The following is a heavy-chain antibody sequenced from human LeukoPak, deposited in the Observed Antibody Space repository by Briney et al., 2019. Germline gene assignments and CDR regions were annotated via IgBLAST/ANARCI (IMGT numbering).Heavy chain of an antibody. Sequence: GGSLRLSCVGSGFTFRSHAMSWVRQAPEKGLEFVSGIYENGGTTYYADSVKGRFSISRDNSKNTLYLQMDSLRGEDTAVYYCAKSVPVAGLQHWGQGTLVTVSS. J-gene: IGHJ1*01. CDR3: AKSVPVAGLQH. CDR2: IYENGGTT. CDR1: GFTFRSHA. D-gene: IGHD6-19*01. V-gene: IGHV3-23*01.